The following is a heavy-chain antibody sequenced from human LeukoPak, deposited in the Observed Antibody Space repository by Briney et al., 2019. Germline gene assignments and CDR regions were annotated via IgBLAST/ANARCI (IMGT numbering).Heavy chain of an antibody. CDR2: ISWNSGSI. J-gene: IGHJ6*02. CDR1: GFSFSRYP. V-gene: IGHV3-9*01. D-gene: IGHD4-23*01. CDR3: AKDIGRTGGNWGVLEYYYYGMDV. Sequence: GGSLRLSCAASGFSFSRYPMGWVRQAPGKGLEWVSGISWNSGSIGYADSVKGRFTISRDNAKNSLYLQMNSLRAEDTALYYCAKDIGRTGGNWGVLEYYYYGMDVWGQGTTVTVSS.